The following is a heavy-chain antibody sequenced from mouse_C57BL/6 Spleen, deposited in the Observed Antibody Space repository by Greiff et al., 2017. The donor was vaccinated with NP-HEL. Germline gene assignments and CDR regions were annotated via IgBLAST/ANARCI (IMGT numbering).Heavy chain of an antibody. V-gene: IGHV1-26*01. CDR2: INPNNGGT. J-gene: IGHJ3*01. CDR1: GYTFTDYY. Sequence: EVQLQQSGPELVKPGASVKISCKASGYTFTDYYMNWVKQSHGKSLEWIGDINPNNGGTSYNQKFKGKATLTVDKSSSTAYMELRSLTSEDSAVYYCARGEAWFAYWGQGTLVTVS. D-gene: IGHD2-13*01. CDR3: ARGEAWFAY.